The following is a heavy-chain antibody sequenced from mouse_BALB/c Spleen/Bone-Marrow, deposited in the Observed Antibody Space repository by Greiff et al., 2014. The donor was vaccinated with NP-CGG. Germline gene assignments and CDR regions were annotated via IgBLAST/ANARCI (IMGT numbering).Heavy chain of an antibody. Sequence: VQLQQSGPGLVKPSQSLSLTCIVTGYSITRDYAWNWIRPFPGNKLEWIGYISYSGSTTYNPSLESRISITRDTSKNQFFLQLNSVTTEDTATYYCARSSSYDYDVGFAYWGQGTLVTVSA. CDR2: ISYSGST. J-gene: IGHJ3*01. CDR3: ARSSSYDYDVGFAY. D-gene: IGHD2-4*01. CDR1: GYSITRDYA. V-gene: IGHV3-2*02.